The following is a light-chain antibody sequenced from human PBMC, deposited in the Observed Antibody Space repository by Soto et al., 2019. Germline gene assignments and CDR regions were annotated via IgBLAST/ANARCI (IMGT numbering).Light chain of an antibody. J-gene: IGLJ2*01. CDR3: SSHAGTKVV. Sequence: QSVPTQPPSASGSPGQSVTISCAGTSSDVGAYNYVSWYQQHPGKAPKLMIYEVTKRPSGVPDRFSGSKSGNTASLTVSGLQVEDEADYYCSSHAGTKVVFGGGTKLTVL. V-gene: IGLV2-8*01. CDR1: SSDVGAYNY. CDR2: EVT.